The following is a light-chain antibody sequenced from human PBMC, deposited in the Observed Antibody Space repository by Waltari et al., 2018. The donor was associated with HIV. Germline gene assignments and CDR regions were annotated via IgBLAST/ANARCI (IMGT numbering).Light chain of an antibody. Sequence: QSALTQPRSVSGSPGQSVTISCSGTSSDVGGYNYVSWYQQHPGKAPKLMIYDVTERPAGVPDRCSGSKSGNTASLTISGLQADDEADYYCCSYAGRYTWVFGGGTELTVL. CDR3: CSYAGRYTWV. V-gene: IGLV2-11*01. CDR1: SSDVGGYNY. CDR2: DVT. J-gene: IGLJ3*02.